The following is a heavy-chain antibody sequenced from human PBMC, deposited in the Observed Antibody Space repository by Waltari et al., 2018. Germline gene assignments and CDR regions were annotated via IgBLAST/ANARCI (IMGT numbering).Heavy chain of an antibody. CDR2: IYHSGTT. V-gene: IGHV4-39*01. D-gene: IGHD2-21*01. CDR3: ARHGGYFSNFDY. CDR1: GGSISTIGYY. Sequence: QLQLQESGPGLVKPSETLSLTCTVSGGSISTIGYYWAWVRQPPGKGLEWLGTIYHSGTTYYSPALESRVTISGDTSRNQFSLKLRSVTAADTAVYYCARHGGYFSNFDYWGQGTLVTVSS. J-gene: IGHJ4*02.